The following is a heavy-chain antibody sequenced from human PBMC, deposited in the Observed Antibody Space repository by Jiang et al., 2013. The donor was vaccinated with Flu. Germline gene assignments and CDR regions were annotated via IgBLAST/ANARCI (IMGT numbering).Heavy chain of an antibody. CDR3: ARSDHIATSSPPRYYFDY. CDR2: TFYRSKWYN. V-gene: IGHV6-1*01. CDR1: GDSVSSNSAA. D-gene: IGHD2-21*01. J-gene: IGHJ4*02. Sequence: QTLSLTCAISGDSVSSNSAAWNWIRQSPSRGLEWLGRTFYRSKWYNDYAPSVKSRITVTPDTSKNQFSLQLNSVTPEDTAVYFCARSDHIATSSPPRYYFDYWAREPWSPSPQ.